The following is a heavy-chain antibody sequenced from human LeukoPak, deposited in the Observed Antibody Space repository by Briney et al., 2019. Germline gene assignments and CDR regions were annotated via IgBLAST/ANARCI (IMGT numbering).Heavy chain of an antibody. V-gene: IGHV1-69*05. CDR1: GGTFSSYA. CDR3: ARDLLLYYYDSSGSQFDY. CDR2: IIPIFGTA. Sequence: SVKVSCKASGGTFSSYAISWVRQAPGQGLEWMGGIIPIFGTANYAQKFQGRVTMTTDTSTSTAYMELRSLRSDDTAVYYCARDLLLYYYDSSGSQFDYWGQGTLVTVSS. J-gene: IGHJ4*02. D-gene: IGHD3-22*01.